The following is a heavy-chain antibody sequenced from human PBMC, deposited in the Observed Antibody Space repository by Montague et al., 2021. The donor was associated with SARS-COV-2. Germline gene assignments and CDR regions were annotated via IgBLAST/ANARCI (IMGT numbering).Heavy chain of an antibody. V-gene: IGHV4-39*01. Sequence: SETLSLTCTVSGGSISSSSYYWGWNRQPPGKGLVWNGSINYSGSTYYXPSLKSRVTISVDTSKNQFSLKLSSVTAADPAVYYCASPKGTIFGVVRLGGWFDPWGQGTLVTVSS. CDR2: INYSGST. CDR1: GGSISSSSYY. D-gene: IGHD3-3*01. J-gene: IGHJ5*02. CDR3: ASPKGTIFGVVRLGGWFDP.